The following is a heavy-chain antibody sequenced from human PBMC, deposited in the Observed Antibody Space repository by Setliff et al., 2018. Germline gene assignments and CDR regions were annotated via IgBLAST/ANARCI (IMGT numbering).Heavy chain of an antibody. CDR2: ISSGSISTT. CDR3: ARRGTTAFDF. CDR1: GFNFDEHV. J-gene: IGHJ4*02. V-gene: IGHV3-48*01. D-gene: IGHD4-4*01. Sequence: PGGSLRLSCAASGFNFDEHVMNWLRQAPGKGLEWVSYISSGSISTTHYADSVRGRFTVSRDNAKNTLYLEMNNLRAEDSAVYYCARRGTTAFDFWGLGTLVTVSS.